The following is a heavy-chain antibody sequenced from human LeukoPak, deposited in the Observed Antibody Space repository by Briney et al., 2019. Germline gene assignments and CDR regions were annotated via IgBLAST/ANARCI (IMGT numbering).Heavy chain of an antibody. CDR3: ARDQYGDYVLGAFDI. J-gene: IGHJ3*02. CDR2: IYYSGST. D-gene: IGHD4-17*01. CDR1: GGSISSGGYS. V-gene: IGHV4-30-4*07. Sequence: PSETLSLTCAVSGGSISSGGYSWSWIRQPPGKGLEWIGYIYYSGSTYYNPSLKSRVTISVDTSKNQFSLKLSSVTAADTAVYYCARDQYGDYVLGAFDIWGQGTMVTVSS.